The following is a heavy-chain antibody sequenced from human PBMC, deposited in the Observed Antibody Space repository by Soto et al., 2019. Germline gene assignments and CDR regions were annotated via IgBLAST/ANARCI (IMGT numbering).Heavy chain of an antibody. CDR1: GDSVSSYY. D-gene: IGHD1-20*01. Sequence: PSETLSLTCTVSGDSVSSYYWSWIRQPPGKGLEWIGYTYYGGSTNYNPSLESRVTISVDTSNKQFSLTLTSVTAADTAVYYCARGTKWNDYSYRLDVWGQGTTVTVSS. J-gene: IGHJ6*02. CDR3: ARGTKWNDYSYRLDV. CDR2: TYYGGST. V-gene: IGHV4-59*02.